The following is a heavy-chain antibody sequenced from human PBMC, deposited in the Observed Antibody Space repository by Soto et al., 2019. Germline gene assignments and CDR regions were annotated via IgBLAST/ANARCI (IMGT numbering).Heavy chain of an antibody. D-gene: IGHD6-13*01. V-gene: IGHV3-30-3*01. Sequence: PVGSLRLSCAASGFTFSSYAMHWVRQAPGKGLEWVAVISYDGSNKYYAEPVKGRSTISRDNYKNTLDLKRNSLRAGDTAVYYCARDYSSPPTMVSFDYWGQGTLVTVS. CDR3: ARDYSSPPTMVSFDY. CDR2: ISYDGSNK. J-gene: IGHJ4*02. CDR1: GFTFSSYA.